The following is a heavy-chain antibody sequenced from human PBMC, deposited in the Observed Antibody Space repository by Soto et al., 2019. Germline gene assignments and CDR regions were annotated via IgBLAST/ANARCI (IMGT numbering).Heavy chain of an antibody. D-gene: IGHD4-17*01. CDR1: GFTFSSYG. V-gene: IGHV3-33*01. J-gene: IGHJ4*02. CDR3: ARGAFNPLMTTVTTMDY. Sequence: GGSLRLSCAASGFTFSSYGIHWVRQAPGKGLEWVAVIWYDGSNKYYADSVKGRFTISRDNSKNTLYLQMNSLRAEDTAVYYCARGAFNPLMTTVTTMDYWGQGTLVTVSS. CDR2: IWYDGSNK.